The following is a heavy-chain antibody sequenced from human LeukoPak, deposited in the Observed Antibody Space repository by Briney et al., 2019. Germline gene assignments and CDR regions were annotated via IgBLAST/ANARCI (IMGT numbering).Heavy chain of an antibody. CDR3: ARSVQLWSTDAFDI. J-gene: IGHJ3*02. CDR2: TYYRSKWYN. CDR1: GDSVSSNSVA. V-gene: IGHV6-1*01. Sequence: QTLSLTCAISGDSVSSNSVAWNWIRQSPSRGLEWLGRTYYRSKWYNDYAVSVKSRITINPDTFNNQFSLQLNSVTPEDTAVYYCARSVQLWSTDAFDIWGQGTMVTVSS. D-gene: IGHD5-18*01.